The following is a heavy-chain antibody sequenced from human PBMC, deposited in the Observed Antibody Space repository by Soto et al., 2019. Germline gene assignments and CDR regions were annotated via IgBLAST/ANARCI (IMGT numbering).Heavy chain of an antibody. J-gene: IGHJ4*02. CDR3: VAEEQSLVAFDY. V-gene: IGHV3-23*01. CDR2: ISGSGGST. D-gene: IGHD6-19*01. CDR1: GFTFSSYA. Sequence: PGGSLRLSCAASGFTFSSYAMSWVRQAPGKGLEWVSAISGSGGSTYYADSVKGRFTISRDNSKNTLYLQMNSLRAEDTAVYYCVAEEQSLVAFDYWGQGTLVTVSS.